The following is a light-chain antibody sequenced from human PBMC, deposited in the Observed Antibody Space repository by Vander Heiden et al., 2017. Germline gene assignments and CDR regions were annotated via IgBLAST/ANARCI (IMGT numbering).Light chain of an antibody. CDR3: QQYGSSPEWT. Sequence: VLTQSPGTLSLSPGERATLSCRASQSVSSSYLAWYQQKPGQDPRLLIYGASSRATGIPDRFSGSGSGTDFTLTISRREPEDFAVYYCQQYGSSPEWTFGQGTKVEIK. J-gene: IGKJ1*01. CDR2: GAS. CDR1: QSVSSSY. V-gene: IGKV3-20*01.